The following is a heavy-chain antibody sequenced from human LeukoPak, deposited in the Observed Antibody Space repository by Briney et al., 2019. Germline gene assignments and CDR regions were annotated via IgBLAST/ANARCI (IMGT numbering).Heavy chain of an antibody. CDR2: ISSSSTI. Sequence: PGGSLRLSCAASGFTFSSYSMNWVRQAPGKGLEWVSYISSSSTIYYADSVKGRFTISRDNSKNTLYLQMNSLRAEDTALYYCAREITGTGYYGMDVWGQGTTVTVSS. V-gene: IGHV3-48*01. D-gene: IGHD1/OR15-1a*01. CDR3: AREITGTGYYGMDV. CDR1: GFTFSSYS. J-gene: IGHJ6*02.